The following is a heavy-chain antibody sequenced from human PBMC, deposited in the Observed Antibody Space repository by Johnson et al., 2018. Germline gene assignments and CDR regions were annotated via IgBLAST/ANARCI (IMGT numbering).Heavy chain of an antibody. CDR1: GFTFSDYY. Sequence: QVQLVESGGGLVKPGGSLRLSCAASGFTFSDYYMSWIRQAPGKGLEWVSYISSSGSTRYYKDSVRGRFTISRDNAKKSMYLQMNSLRAEDTAVYYCARSTMVVVGRVEYFHPWGQGTLVTVSS. J-gene: IGHJ1*01. CDR3: ARSTMVVVGRVEYFHP. V-gene: IGHV3-11*04. D-gene: IGHD3-22*01. CDR2: ISSSGSTR.